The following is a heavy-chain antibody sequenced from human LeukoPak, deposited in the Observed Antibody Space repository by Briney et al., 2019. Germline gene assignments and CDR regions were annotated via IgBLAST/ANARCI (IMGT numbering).Heavy chain of an antibody. Sequence: PGGSLRLSCAASGFTFSGFAMSWVRRTPGKGLEWVSTISSRGDSTYDADSVKGRFTISRDNSKSSLYLQLDSLRAEDTAVYYCAKGPRPVLTVAHTIENWGQGTLVTVSS. V-gene: IGHV3-23*01. CDR1: GFTFSGFA. CDR3: AKGPRPVLTVAHTIEN. CDR2: ISSRGDST. J-gene: IGHJ4*02. D-gene: IGHD3-3*01.